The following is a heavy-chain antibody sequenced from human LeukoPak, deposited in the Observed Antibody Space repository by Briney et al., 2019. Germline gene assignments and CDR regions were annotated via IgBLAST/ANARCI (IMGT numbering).Heavy chain of an antibody. Sequence: ASVKVSCKASGYNFTTYGISWVRQAPGQGLEWMGWINANNGDTHYAQKLQGRITMTTDTSTSTVYMELRSLRSDDTAVYYCTRDFVLLTSYDVFENWGQGTLVTVSS. CDR1: GYNFTTYG. CDR2: INANNGDT. D-gene: IGHD3-3*01. J-gene: IGHJ4*02. CDR3: TRDFVLLTSYDVFEN. V-gene: IGHV1-18*01.